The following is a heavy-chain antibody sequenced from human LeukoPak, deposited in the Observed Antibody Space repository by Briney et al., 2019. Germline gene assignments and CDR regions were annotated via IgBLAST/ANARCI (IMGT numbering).Heavy chain of an antibody. CDR2: IYYSGST. J-gene: IGHJ6*02. V-gene: IGHV4-31*03. CDR3: ARDDAGTGTTSDYGMDV. D-gene: IGHD1-1*01. Sequence: PSETLSLTCTVSGGSISSGGYYWSWIRQHPGKGLEWIGYIYYSGSTYYNPSLKSRVTISVDTSKNQFSLKLSSVTAADTAVYYCARDDAGTGTTSDYGMDVWGLGTLVTVSS. CDR1: GGSISSGGYY.